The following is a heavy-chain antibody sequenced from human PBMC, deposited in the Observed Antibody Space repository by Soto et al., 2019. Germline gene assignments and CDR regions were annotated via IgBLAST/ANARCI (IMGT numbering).Heavy chain of an antibody. Sequence: QVHLVQSGAEVKKPGSSVKVSCKASGGTFSNTAFIWVRQAPGQGLEWMGGIIPIFGAPNYAQKFQGRLMISADDSASKAYMELNTLTSEDTAVYYCAAPAEPLDTAMLKGLAHWGQGTLVTVSS. CDR2: IIPIFGAP. J-gene: IGHJ4*02. CDR3: AAPAEPLDTAMLKGLAH. V-gene: IGHV1-69*01. CDR1: GGTFSNTA. D-gene: IGHD5-18*01.